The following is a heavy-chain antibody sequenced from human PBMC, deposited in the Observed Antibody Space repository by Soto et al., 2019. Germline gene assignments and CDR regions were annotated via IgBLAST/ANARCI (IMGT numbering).Heavy chain of an antibody. J-gene: IGHJ4*02. CDR1: GFTFSSYG. D-gene: IGHD3-3*01. CDR2: IWYDGSNK. CDR3: ARSRSVKGNRVAAFDY. Sequence: GGSLRLSCAASGFTFSSYGMHWVRQAPGKGLEWVAVIWYDGSNKYYADSVKGRFTISRDNSKNTLYLQMNSLRAEDTAVYYCARSRSVKGNRVAAFDYWGQGTLVTVS. V-gene: IGHV3-33*01.